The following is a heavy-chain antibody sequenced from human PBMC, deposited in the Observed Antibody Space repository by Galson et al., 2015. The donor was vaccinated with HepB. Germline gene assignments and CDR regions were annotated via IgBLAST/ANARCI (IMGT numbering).Heavy chain of an antibody. CDR3: ARVVVVPAAVDY. J-gene: IGHJ4*02. CDR2: IYYSGST. CDR1: GGSISSSSYY. V-gene: IGHV4-39*07. Sequence: SEPLSLTCTVSGGSISSSSYYWGWPRQPPGKGLEWIGSIYYSGSTYYNPSLKSRVTISVDTSKNQFSLKLSSVTAADTAVYYCARVVVVPAAVDYWGQGTLVTVSS. D-gene: IGHD2-2*01.